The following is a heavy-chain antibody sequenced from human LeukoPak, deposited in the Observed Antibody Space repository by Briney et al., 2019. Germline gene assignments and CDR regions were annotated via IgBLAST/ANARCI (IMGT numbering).Heavy chain of an antibody. CDR1: GGSISSSSYY. CDR2: IYYSGST. CDR3: ARHVGPIAARPPGWFDP. Sequence: SETLSLTGTVPGGSISSSSYYWGWIRQPPGTGLGWFGSIYYSGSTYYNPSLKSRVTISVDTSKNQFSLKLSSVTAADTAVYYCARHVGPIAARPPGWFDPWGQGTLVTVSS. V-gene: IGHV4-39*01. J-gene: IGHJ5*02. D-gene: IGHD6-6*01.